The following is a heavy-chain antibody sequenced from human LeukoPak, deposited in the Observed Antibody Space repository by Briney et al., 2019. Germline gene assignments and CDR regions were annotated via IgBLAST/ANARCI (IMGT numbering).Heavy chain of an antibody. V-gene: IGHV1-2*06. J-gene: IGHJ4*02. D-gene: IGHD3-22*01. CDR3: AGDTYSYDSSGYCYYFDY. CDR2: ISPNSGGT. Sequence: GASVKVSCKASGYTFTGYYMHWVRQAPGQGLEWMGRISPNSGGTNYAQKFQGRVTMTRDTSISTAYMELSRLRSDDTAVYYCAGDTYSYDSSGYCYYFDYWRQRTLVTVCS. CDR1: GYTFTGYY.